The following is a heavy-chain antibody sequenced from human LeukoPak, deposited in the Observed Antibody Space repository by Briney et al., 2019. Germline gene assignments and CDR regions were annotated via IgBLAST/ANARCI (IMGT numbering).Heavy chain of an antibody. CDR2: IYYSGST. V-gene: IGHV4-59*01. Sequence: PSETLSLTCTVSGGSISSYYWSWIRQPPGKGLEWIGYIYYSGSTNYNPSLKSRVTISVDTSKNQFSLKLSSVTAADTAVYYCARVGYCTNGVCYSYDWYFDLWDRGTLVTVSS. J-gene: IGHJ2*01. D-gene: IGHD2-8*01. CDR1: GGSISSYY. CDR3: ARVGYCTNGVCYSYDWYFDL.